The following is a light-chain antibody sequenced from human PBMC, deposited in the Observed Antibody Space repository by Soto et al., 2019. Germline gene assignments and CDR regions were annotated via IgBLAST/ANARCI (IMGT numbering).Light chain of an antibody. V-gene: IGLV2-23*02. Sequence: QSALTQPASVSGSPGQSITISCTGPSSDVGSYNLVSGYQQYPGKAPKLIIFEVFKRPSGVSHRFSGSKSGNTASLTISGLQAEDEAKYYCCSYAGRATYVFGGGTKMTVL. J-gene: IGLJ2*01. CDR2: EVF. CDR1: SSDVGSYNL. CDR3: CSYAGRATYV.